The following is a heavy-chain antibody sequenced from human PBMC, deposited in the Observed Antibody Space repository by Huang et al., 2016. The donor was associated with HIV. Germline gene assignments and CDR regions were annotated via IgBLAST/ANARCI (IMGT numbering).Heavy chain of an antibody. CDR1: GFTFSSYS. V-gene: IGHV3-48*01. D-gene: IGHD6-13*01. Sequence: EVQLVESGGGLVQPGGSLRLSCAASGFTFSSYSMNWVRQAPGKGLEWVSEISRSSSTRYYADSVKGRFTISRDNAKNSLYLQMNSLRAEDTAVYYCARVRAAAGTSTTDAFDIWGQGTMVTVSS. CDR3: ARVRAAAGTSTTDAFDI. CDR2: ISRSSSTR. J-gene: IGHJ3*02.